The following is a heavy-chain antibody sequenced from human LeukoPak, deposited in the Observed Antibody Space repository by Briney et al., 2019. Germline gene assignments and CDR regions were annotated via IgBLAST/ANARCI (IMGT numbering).Heavy chain of an antibody. Sequence: PGGSLRLSCAASGFVVSSSYMAWVRQAPGKGLERVSAISGSGGSTYYADSVKGRFTISRDNSKNTLYLQMNSLRAEDTAVYYCAKSRTIPYYYGMDVWGQGTTVTVSS. V-gene: IGHV3-23*01. CDR2: ISGSGGST. CDR3: AKSRTIPYYYGMDV. CDR1: GFVVSSSY. J-gene: IGHJ6*02. D-gene: IGHD1-1*01.